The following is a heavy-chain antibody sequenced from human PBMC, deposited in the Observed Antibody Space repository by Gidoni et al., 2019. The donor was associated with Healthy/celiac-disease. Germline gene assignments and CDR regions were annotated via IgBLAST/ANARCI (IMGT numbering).Heavy chain of an antibody. CDR1: GFTFDDYA. V-gene: IGHV3-9*01. CDR3: AKDTWAVAGGGAFDI. Sequence: EVQLVESGGGLVQPVRSLRLSCAASGFTFDDYAMPWVRQAPGKGLEWVSGISWNSGSIGYADSVKGRFTISRDNAKNSLYLQMNSLRAEDTALYYCAKDTWAVAGGGAFDIWGQGTMVTVSS. CDR2: ISWNSGSI. D-gene: IGHD6-19*01. J-gene: IGHJ3*02.